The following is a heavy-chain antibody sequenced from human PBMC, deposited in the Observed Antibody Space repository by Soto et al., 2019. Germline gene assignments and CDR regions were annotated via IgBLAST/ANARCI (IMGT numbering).Heavy chain of an antibody. V-gene: IGHV1-69*13. Sequence: QVQLVQSGAEVKKPGASVKVSCKASGYTFTNYPIHWVRQAPGQGLEWMGGIIPIFGTANYAQKFQGRVTITADESTSTAYMELSSLRSEDTAVYYCARDGGVYDYSPFDYWGQGTLVTVSS. CDR2: IIPIFGTA. J-gene: IGHJ4*02. CDR3: ARDGGVYDYSPFDY. D-gene: IGHD4-4*01. CDR1: GYTFTNYP.